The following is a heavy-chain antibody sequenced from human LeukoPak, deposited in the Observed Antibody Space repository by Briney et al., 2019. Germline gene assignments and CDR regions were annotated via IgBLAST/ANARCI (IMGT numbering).Heavy chain of an antibody. Sequence: SVKVSCKASGGTFSSYAISWVRQAPGQGLEWMGGIIPIFGTANYAQKFQGRVTITTDESTSTAYMELSSLRSEDTAVYYCARFLHGDSTKDAFDIWRQGTMVTVSS. CDR3: ARFLHGDSTKDAFDI. V-gene: IGHV1-69*05. CDR1: GGTFSSYA. J-gene: IGHJ3*02. D-gene: IGHD4-17*01. CDR2: IIPIFGTA.